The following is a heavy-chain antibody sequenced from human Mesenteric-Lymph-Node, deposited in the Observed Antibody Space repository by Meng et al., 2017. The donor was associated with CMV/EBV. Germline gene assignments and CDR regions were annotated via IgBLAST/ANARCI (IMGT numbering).Heavy chain of an antibody. CDR2: ITTYNGNT. J-gene: IGHJ6*02. V-gene: IGHV1-18*01. D-gene: IGHD3-3*01. CDR3: ARENSDYDVSSGYHRVRYGLDV. CDR1: GYSFTSFD. Sequence: ASVKVSCKASGYSFTSFDISWVRQAPGQGLEWMGWITTYNGNTNYAQKLQGRVTMTTDTSTNTAYMELRSLRSDVTAVYYCARENSDYDVSSGYHRVRYGLDVWGQGTTVTVSS.